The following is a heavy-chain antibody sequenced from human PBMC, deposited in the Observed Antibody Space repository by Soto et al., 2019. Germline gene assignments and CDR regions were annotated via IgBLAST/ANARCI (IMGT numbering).Heavy chain of an antibody. J-gene: IGHJ5*02. V-gene: IGHV4-4*07. Sequence: SETLSLTCTVSGASMNSYHWSWIRHPAGKGMEWIGHIHSSGSTNYNPSLKSRVTMSGDTSKNQFSRRLMSLTAAYTAVYYCARDQGVAAAGITWFDPWGEGSLVTVSS. CDR1: GASMNSYH. D-gene: IGHD6-13*01. CDR3: ARDQGVAAAGITWFDP. CDR2: IHSSGST.